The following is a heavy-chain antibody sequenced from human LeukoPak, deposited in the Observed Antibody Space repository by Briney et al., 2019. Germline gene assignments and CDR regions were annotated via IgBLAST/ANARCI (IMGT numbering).Heavy chain of an antibody. Sequence: SETLSLTCTVSGGSISNYYWSWIRQPPGKGLEWIGYIFYRGSIDYSPSLQSRVTISVDTSKNHLSLRLTSVTAADTAVYFCARGVVLGQDDAFNIWGRGTMVTVSS. CDR2: IFYRGSI. CDR3: ARGVVLGQDDAFNI. CDR1: GGSISNYY. V-gene: IGHV4-59*12. J-gene: IGHJ3*02. D-gene: IGHD3/OR15-3a*01.